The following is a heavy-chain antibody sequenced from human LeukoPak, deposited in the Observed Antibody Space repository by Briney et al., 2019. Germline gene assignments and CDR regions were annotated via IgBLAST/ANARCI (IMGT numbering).Heavy chain of an antibody. V-gene: IGHV4-34*01. Sequence: SETLSLTCAVYGGSFSGYYWSWIRQPPGKGLEWIGEINHSGSTNFNPSLKSRVTISVDTSKNQFSLKLSSVTAADTAVYYCARLRITMIVGGDYWGQGTLVTVSS. CDR2: INHSGST. CDR1: GGSFSGYY. CDR3: ARLRITMIVGGDY. D-gene: IGHD3-22*01. J-gene: IGHJ4*02.